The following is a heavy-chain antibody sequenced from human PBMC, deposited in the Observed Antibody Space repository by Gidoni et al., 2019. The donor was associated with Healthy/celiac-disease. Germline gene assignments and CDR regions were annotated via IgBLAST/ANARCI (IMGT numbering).Heavy chain of an antibody. J-gene: IGHJ4*02. V-gene: IGHV3-53*01. Sequence: EVQLVESGGGLIQPGGSLRLSCAASGFTVSSNYMGWVRQAPGKGLEWVSVMYSGGSTYYADSVKGRFTISRDNSKNTLYLQMNSLRAEDTAVYYCARGVRFLEWSKGYFDYWGQGTLVTVSS. CDR1: GFTVSSNY. CDR3: ARGVRFLEWSKGYFDY. CDR2: MYSGGST. D-gene: IGHD3-3*01.